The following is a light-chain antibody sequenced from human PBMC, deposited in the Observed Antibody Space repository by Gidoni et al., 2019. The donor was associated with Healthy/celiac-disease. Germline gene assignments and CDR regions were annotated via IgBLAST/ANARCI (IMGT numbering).Light chain of an antibody. CDR3: AAWDDSLNGWV. CDR1: SPNFGNTA. J-gene: IGLJ3*02. Sequence: QSVLTQPPSLSDAPMQMVTISCSVSSPNFGNTAVHCYQQVPGQAPKLPFHYDGLLPPGVSDRFSGSKSGTSASLAISGLQSEDEADYYCAAWDDSLNGWVFGGGTKLTVL. V-gene: IGLV1-36*01. CDR2: YDG.